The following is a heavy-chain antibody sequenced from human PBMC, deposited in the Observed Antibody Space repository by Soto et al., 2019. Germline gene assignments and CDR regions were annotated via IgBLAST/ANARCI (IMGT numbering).Heavy chain of an antibody. V-gene: IGHV3-66*01. CDR3: ARDRVESGYPEYFQH. CDR2: IYSGGST. J-gene: IGHJ1*01. D-gene: IGHD3-22*01. Sequence: PGGSLRLSCAASGFTVSSKYMSWVRQAPGKGLEWVSFIYSGGSTYYADSVKGRFTISRDNSKNTLYLQMNSLRAEDTAVYYCARDRVESGYPEYFQHWGQGTLVTVSS. CDR1: GFTVSSKY.